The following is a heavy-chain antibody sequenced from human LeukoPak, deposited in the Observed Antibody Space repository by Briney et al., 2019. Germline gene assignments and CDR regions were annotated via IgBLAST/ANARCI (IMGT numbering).Heavy chain of an antibody. Sequence: ASVKVSCKASGYTFTGYYMHWVRQAPGQGLEWMGWINPNSGGTNYAQKFQGRVTMTRDTSISTAYMELSRLRSDDTAVYYCARKPTYYYDSSGYESEGGIDYWGQGTLVTVSS. J-gene: IGHJ4*02. CDR1: GYTFTGYY. CDR2: INPNSGGT. D-gene: IGHD3-22*01. CDR3: ARKPTYYYDSSGYESEGGIDY. V-gene: IGHV1-2*02.